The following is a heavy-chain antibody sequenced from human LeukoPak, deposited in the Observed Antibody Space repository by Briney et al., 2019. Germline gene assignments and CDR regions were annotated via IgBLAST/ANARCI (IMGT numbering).Heavy chain of an antibody. CDR1: GSSLSTSGVG. J-gene: IGHJ4*02. D-gene: IGHD5-18*01. V-gene: IGHV2-5*01. Sequence: SGPTLVKPTQTLTLTCTFSGSSLSTSGVGVGWIRQPPGKALGWLALIYWNDDKRYSPSLKSRLTITKDTSKNQVVLTMTNMDPVDTATYYCAHRIKSGYNFGYYFDYWGQGTLVIVSS. CDR2: IYWNDDK. CDR3: AHRIKSGYNFGYYFDY.